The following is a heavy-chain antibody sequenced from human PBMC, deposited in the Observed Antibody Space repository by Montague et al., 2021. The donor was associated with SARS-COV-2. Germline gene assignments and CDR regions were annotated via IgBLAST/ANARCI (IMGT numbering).Heavy chain of an antibody. Sequence: PALVKPTQTLTLTCTSSGFSLSTPNVGVAWIRQPPGKALEWLAVIYSNGDKRYSPSLQRRLTITKDTSRNQVVVSLTNVDPLDTATYYCAHLIRYYDIFTGIPFDDWGQGTQVTVSS. CDR3: AHLIRYYDIFTGIPFDD. D-gene: IGHD3-9*01. CDR2: IYSNGDK. J-gene: IGHJ4*02. CDR1: GFSLSTPNVG. V-gene: IGHV2-5*01.